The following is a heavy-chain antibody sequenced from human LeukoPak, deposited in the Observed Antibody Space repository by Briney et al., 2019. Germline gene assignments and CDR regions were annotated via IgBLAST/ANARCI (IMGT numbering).Heavy chain of an antibody. CDR1: GFTFSSYW. CDR2: IKQDGSEK. Sequence: GGSLRLSCAASGFTFSSYWMSWVRQAPGKGLEWVANIKQDGSEKYYVDSVKGRFTISRDNAKNSLYLQMDSLRAEDTAVYYCARVEVVMAAYFDYWGQGTLVTVSS. D-gene: IGHD2-21*01. J-gene: IGHJ4*02. CDR3: ARVEVVMAAYFDY. V-gene: IGHV3-7*01.